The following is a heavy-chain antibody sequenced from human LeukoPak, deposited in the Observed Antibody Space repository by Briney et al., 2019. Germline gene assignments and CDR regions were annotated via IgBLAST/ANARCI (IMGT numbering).Heavy chain of an antibody. Sequence: PSETLSLTCTVSGGSISSYYWSWIRQPPGRGLEWIGYIYYSGSTNYNPSLKSRVTISVDTSKNQFSLKLSSVTAADTAVYYCARLYYYDSTPLFDYWGQGTPVAVSS. CDR1: GGSISSYY. J-gene: IGHJ4*02. V-gene: IGHV4-59*08. D-gene: IGHD3-22*01. CDR3: ARLYYYDSTPLFDY. CDR2: IYYSGST.